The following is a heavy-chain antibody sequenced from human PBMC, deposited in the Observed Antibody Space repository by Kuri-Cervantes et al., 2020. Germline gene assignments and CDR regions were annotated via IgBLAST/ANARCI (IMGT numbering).Heavy chain of an antibody. V-gene: IGHV4-59*01. D-gene: IGHD3-3*01. CDR1: GGSISSYY. CDR2: IYYSGST. J-gene: IGHJ4*02. CDR3: ARGYYDFWSGYYYYFDY. Sequence: SCTVSGGSISSYYWSWIRQPPGKGLEWIGYIYYSGSTNYNPSLKSRVTISVDTSKNQFSLKLSSVTAADTAVYYCARGYYDFWSGYYYYFDYWGQGTLVTVSS.